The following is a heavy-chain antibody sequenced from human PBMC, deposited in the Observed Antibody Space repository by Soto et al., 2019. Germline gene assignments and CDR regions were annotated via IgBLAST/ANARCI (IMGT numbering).Heavy chain of an antibody. CDR3: ARDDEDGSNCDLAY. V-gene: IGHV3-30*13. CDR1: GFNFNTYF. CDR2: IFPNGRDK. D-gene: IGHD1-26*01. J-gene: IGHJ4*02. Sequence: QVQLVQSGGGVGQPGRSLRLSCAASGFNFNTYFMHWVRQAPGKGLELVAMIFPNGRDKEYADSVKGRFTISIDNSNTRMYLQMDSLRPEDTAVYYCARDDEDGSNCDLAYWGQGALVTVSS.